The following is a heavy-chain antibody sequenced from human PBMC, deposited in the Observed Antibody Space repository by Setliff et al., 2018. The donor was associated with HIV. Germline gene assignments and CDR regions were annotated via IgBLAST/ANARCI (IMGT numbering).Heavy chain of an antibody. CDR1: GSSISSTYY. V-gene: IGHV4-38-2*02. J-gene: IGHJ6*02. CDR2: IYHSGST. CDR3: ARDVDHMMDV. Sequence: SETLSLTCAVSGSSISSTYYWGWIRQPPGKGLEWIGSIYHSGSTFYNPSLKSRVTISVDTSKNHFSLKLSSVTAADTAVYYCARDVDHMMDVWGQGTTVTVSS.